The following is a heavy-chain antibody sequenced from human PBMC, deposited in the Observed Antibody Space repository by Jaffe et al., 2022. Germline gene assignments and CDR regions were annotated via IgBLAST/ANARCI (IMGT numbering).Heavy chain of an antibody. CDR2: IRYDGSNK. Sequence: QVQLVESGGGVVQPGGSLRLSCAASGFTFSSYGMHWVRQAPGKGLEWVAFIRYDGSNKYYADSVKGRFTISRDNSKNTLYLQMNSLRAEDTAVYYCAKDFAGGIVGATSLVPDYWGQGTLVTVSS. J-gene: IGHJ4*02. V-gene: IGHV3-30*02. CDR1: GFTFSSYG. D-gene: IGHD1-26*01. CDR3: AKDFAGGIVGATSLVPDY.